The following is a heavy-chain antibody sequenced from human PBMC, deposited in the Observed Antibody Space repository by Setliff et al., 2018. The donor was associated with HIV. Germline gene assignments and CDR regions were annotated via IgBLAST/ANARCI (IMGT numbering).Heavy chain of an antibody. V-gene: IGHV3-23*01. J-gene: IGHJ4*02. CDR1: EFTLSGYS. CDR2: IDPSGSRI. Sequence: ETLSLSCAASEFTLSGYSMSWVRQVPGKGLEWVSAIDPSGSRIFYSDSVKGRFTISRDNSKNTLYLQMNSLTAEDTAVYYCAKVDNGHCTSASCRDFDYWGQGTLVTVSS. D-gene: IGHD2-2*03. CDR3: AKVDNGHCTSASCRDFDY.